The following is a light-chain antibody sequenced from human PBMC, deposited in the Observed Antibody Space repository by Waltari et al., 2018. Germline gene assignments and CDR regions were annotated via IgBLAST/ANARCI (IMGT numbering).Light chain of an antibody. Sequence: MTQSPSSLSASVGDRVTITCRASQTISFYLNWYQHKPGKAPELLIHAASSLQSGVPSRFSGSGSGTDFTLTISSLQLEDFATFYCQQSYSMPYTFGQGTKLEIK. J-gene: IGKJ2*01. V-gene: IGKV1-39*01. CDR3: QQSYSMPYT. CDR2: AAS. CDR1: QTISFY.